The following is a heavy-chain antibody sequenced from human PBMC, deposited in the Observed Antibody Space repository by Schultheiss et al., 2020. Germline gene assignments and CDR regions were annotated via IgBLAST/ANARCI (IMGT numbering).Heavy chain of an antibody. CDR1: GGSFSGYY. J-gene: IGHJ6*03. CDR3: ARGTIYYYYYYMDV. Sequence: SQTLSLTCAVYGGSFSGYYWSWIRQPPGKGLEWIGEINHSGSTNYNPSLKSRVTISVDTSKNQFSLKLSSVTAADTAVYYCARGTIYYYYYYMDVWGKGTTGTVSS. D-gene: IGHD3-3*01. CDR2: INHSGST. V-gene: IGHV4-34*01.